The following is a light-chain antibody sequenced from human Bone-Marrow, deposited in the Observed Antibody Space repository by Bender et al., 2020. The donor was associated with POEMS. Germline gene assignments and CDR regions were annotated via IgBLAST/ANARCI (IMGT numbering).Light chain of an antibody. V-gene: IGLV1-40*01. CDR2: GNR. J-gene: IGLJ2*01. Sequence: QSVLTQPPSASGTPGQRVTISCSGGSSNIGAHAVNWYQHLPGTAPKLLIYGNRNRPSGVPDRFPGSRSGTSASLAISGLQAEDEADYYCQSSDSSLSLYAVFGGGTKLTVL. CDR3: QSSDSSLSLYAV. CDR1: SSNIGAHA.